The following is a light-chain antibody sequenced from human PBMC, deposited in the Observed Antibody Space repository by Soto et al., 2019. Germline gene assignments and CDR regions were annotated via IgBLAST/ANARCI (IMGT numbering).Light chain of an antibody. Sequence: ETVMTQSLVTLSVSPGERSTLSCRASQSVTSDLAWYQQKSGQPPRLLIFDASTRATGVPARFIGSGSGTEFTLTISSLQSEDFVFYYCQQYDNWPWTFGQGTKVDIK. CDR1: QSVTSD. CDR3: QQYDNWPWT. CDR2: DAS. V-gene: IGKV3-15*01. J-gene: IGKJ1*01.